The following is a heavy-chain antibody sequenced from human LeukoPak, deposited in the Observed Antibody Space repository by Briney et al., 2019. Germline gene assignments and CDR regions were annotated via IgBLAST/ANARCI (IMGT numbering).Heavy chain of an antibody. CDR3: AKYTSGTSYRGLDQ. V-gene: IGHV3-23*01. CDR1: GXRFSNYA. Sequence: PGGSLRLSCVASGXRFSNYAMTWVRQAPGKGREWVSTIIGSAVNTYYADSVKGRFTISRDDSKNTVYLQMNSLRAEDTAVYSCAKYTSGTSYRGLDQWGQGTLVTVSS. CDR2: IIGSAVNT. J-gene: IGHJ4*02. D-gene: IGHD3-10*01.